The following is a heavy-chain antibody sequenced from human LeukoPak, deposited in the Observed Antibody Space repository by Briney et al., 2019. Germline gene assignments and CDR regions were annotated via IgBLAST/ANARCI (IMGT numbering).Heavy chain of an antibody. V-gene: IGHV3-23*01. D-gene: IGHD5-12*01. CDR2: ISGSGGST. J-gene: IGHJ4*02. Sequence: PGGSLRLSCAASGFTFSGYAMSWVRQAPGKGLEWVSAISGSGGSTYYADSVKGRFTISRDNSKNTLYLQMNSLRAEDTAVYYCAKGGYSGSRPFSFDYWGQGTLVTVSS. CDR1: GFTFSGYA. CDR3: AKGGYSGSRPFSFDY.